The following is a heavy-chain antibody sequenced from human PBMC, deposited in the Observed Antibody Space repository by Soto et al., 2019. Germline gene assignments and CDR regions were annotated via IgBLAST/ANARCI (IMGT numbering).Heavy chain of an antibody. Sequence: EAQLVESGGGLVQPGGSLRLSCAASGFTFSTYWMHWVRQAPGGGLVWVSRIKGDESNTNYADSVKGRFTISRDNAKNTVYLQMNSLRAEDTAIYYCARGALRAYYLDYWGQGVVVTVSS. V-gene: IGHV3-74*01. J-gene: IGHJ4*02. D-gene: IGHD3-10*01. CDR2: IKGDESNT. CDR1: GFTFSTYW. CDR3: ARGALRAYYLDY.